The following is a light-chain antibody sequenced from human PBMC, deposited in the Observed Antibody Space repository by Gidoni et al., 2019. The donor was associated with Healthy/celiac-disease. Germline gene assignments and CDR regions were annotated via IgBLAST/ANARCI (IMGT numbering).Light chain of an antibody. CDR3: QQYNGYFTWT. V-gene: IGKV1-5*01. J-gene: IGKJ1*01. Sequence: DIQMTQSPSTLSASVGDRVTITCRASQSIYSWLAWYQQKPGKAPKLLIYDASLLESGVPPRFSGTGSGTEFTLTISSLQPDDFATYYCQQYNGYFTWTFGQGTKVEIK. CDR1: QSIYSW. CDR2: DAS.